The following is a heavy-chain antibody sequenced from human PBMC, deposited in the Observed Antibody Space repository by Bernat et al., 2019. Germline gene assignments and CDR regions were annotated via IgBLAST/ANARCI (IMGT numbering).Heavy chain of an antibody. CDR2: IYYSGST. J-gene: IGHJ4*02. Sequence: QLQLQESRPGLVKPSETLSLTCTVSGGSISSSSYYWGWIRQPPGKGLEWIGSIYYSGSTYYNPSLKSRVTISVDTSKNQFSLKLGSVTAADTAVYYCARHLIPGPYYDFWSGYSYWGQGTLVTVSS. V-gene: IGHV4-39*01. D-gene: IGHD3-3*01. CDR3: ARHLIPGPYYDFWSGYSY. CDR1: GGSISSSSYY.